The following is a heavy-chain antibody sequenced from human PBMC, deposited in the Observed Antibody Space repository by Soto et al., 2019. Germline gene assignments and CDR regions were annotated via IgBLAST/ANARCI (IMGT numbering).Heavy chain of an antibody. Sequence: SETLSLTCAFCGGSFSCYYWSWIRHPPGKGLEWIGEINHSGSTNYNPYLKRRVTISVDTSKNQFSLKLSSVTAADTGVYYCARGLDSGYDSWVKGTLITL. D-gene: IGHD5-12*01. CDR2: INHSGST. CDR1: GGSFSCYY. V-gene: IGHV4-34*01. J-gene: IGHJ4*02. CDR3: ARGLDSGYDS.